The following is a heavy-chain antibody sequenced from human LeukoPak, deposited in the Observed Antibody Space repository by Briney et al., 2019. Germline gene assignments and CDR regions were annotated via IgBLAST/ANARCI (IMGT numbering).Heavy chain of an antibody. CDR2: IIPSFGTA. V-gene: IGHV1-69*13. CDR1: GGTFSSYA. CDR3: ARSFWSGYYIIQNWFDP. Sequence: SVKVSCKASGGTFSSYAISWVRQAPGQGLEWMGGIIPSFGTANYAQKFQGRVTITADESTSTAYMELSSLRSEDTAVYYCARSFWSGYYIIQNWFDPWGQGTLVTVSS. D-gene: IGHD3-3*01. J-gene: IGHJ5*02.